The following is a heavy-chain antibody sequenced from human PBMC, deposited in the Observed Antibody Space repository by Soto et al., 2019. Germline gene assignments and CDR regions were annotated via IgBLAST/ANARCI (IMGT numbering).Heavy chain of an antibody. V-gene: IGHV1-2*02. D-gene: IGHD2-2*01. Sequence: ASVKVSCKVSGSTFSGDYLHWLRQATAVGLVWLGWMNPESGDSQYGETFQGRVTMTRDTSSATVHMELSGLRPDDTGRYYCVAERVPVLVYPDFWGQGTQVTVSS. CDR3: VAERVPVLVYPDF. CDR2: MNPESGDS. CDR1: GSTFSGDY. J-gene: IGHJ1*01.